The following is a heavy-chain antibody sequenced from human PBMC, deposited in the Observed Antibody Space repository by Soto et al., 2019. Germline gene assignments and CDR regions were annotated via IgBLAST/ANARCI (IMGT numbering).Heavy chain of an antibody. Sequence: QVQLVQSGAEVRKPGASVNISCRASGFTFSDHLINWVRQVPGQSLEWMGWINPDNGNTKYSQTFHGRVTISRHSSASIVYVEVSDLTSEDTAVSYCARDILSVGPRANDAFDVWGQGTMVTVSS. CDR3: ARDILSVGPRANDAFDV. D-gene: IGHD2-8*02. CDR2: INPDNGNT. J-gene: IGHJ3*01. CDR1: GFTFSDHL. V-gene: IGHV1-3*01.